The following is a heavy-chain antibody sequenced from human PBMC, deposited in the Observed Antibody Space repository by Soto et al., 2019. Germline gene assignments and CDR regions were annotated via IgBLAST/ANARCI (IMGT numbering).Heavy chain of an antibody. CDR3: ASIDNYSSSDDAFDI. V-gene: IGHV1-2*02. CDR2: INPNSGGT. D-gene: IGHD6-13*01. CDR1: GYTFTGYY. Sequence: GASVKVSCKASGYTFTGYYMHWVRQAPGQGLEWMGWINPNSGGTNYAQKFQGRVTMTRDTSISTAYMELSRLRSDDTAVYYCASIDNYSSSDDAFDIWGQGTMVTV. J-gene: IGHJ3*02.